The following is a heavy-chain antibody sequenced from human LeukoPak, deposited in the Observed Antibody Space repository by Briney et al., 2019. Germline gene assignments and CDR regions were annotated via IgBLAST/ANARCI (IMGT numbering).Heavy chain of an antibody. D-gene: IGHD6-19*01. CDR3: ARYLTGWSSAFDI. CDR1: GFTVSTNY. J-gene: IGHJ3*02. Sequence: GGSLRLSCAASGFTVSTNYMSWVRQAPGKGLEWVSVIYNTGSTYYADSVKGRFTISRDNSKNTLYLQMNSLRAEDTAVYYCARYLTGWSSAFDIWGQGTMVTVSS. V-gene: IGHV3-66*01. CDR2: IYNTGST.